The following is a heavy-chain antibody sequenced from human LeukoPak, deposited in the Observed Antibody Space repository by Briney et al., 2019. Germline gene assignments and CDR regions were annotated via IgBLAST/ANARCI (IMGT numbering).Heavy chain of an antibody. D-gene: IGHD2-2*01. CDR2: IDEIGRT. V-gene: IGHV4-34*01. CDR3: ARPIFCSSARCTRAMDV. J-gene: IGHJ6*01. CDR1: GESFSHYY. Sequence: SETLSLTCAVYGESFSHYYWNWIRQSPGNGLEWIGEIDEIGRTNYNPSLKSRVTILVDKTKNQFSLKLSPVIAADTAVYYCARPIFCSSARCTRAMDVWGQGTTVIVSS.